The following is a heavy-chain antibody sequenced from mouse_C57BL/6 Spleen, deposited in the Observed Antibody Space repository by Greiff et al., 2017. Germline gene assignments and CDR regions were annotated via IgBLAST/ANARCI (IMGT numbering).Heavy chain of an antibody. CDR3: ARHEYDYDGFDY. CDR1: GYTFTEYT. D-gene: IGHD2-4*01. V-gene: IGHV1-62-2*01. J-gene: IGHJ2*01. Sequence: VQLVESGAELVKPGASVKLSCQASGYTFTEYTIHWVKQRSGQGLEWIGWFYPGSGSIKYNEKFKDKATLTADKSSSTVYMELSRLTSEDSAVYFCARHEYDYDGFDYWGQGTTLTVSS. CDR2: FYPGSGSI.